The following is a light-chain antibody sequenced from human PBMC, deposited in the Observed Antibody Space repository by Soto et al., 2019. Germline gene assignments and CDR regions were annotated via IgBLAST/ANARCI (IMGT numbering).Light chain of an antibody. CDR1: SSNIGRHA. CDR3: GSWDSSLSAYV. V-gene: IGLV1-51*01. CDR2: DDN. J-gene: IGLJ1*01. Sequence: QSVLTQPPSASATPGQRVTISCSGTSSNIGRHAVNWYQQLPGTAPRLLIYDDNKRPSGIPDRFSGSKSGTSATLGITGFQTGDEADYYCGSWDSSLSAYVFGTGTKVTVL.